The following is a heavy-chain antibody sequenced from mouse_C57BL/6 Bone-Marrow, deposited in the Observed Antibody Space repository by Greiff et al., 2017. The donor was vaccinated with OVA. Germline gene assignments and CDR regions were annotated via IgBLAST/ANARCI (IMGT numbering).Heavy chain of an antibody. CDR1: GYTFTSYW. CDR3: ARGGGSSFYFDY. J-gene: IGHJ2*01. CDR2: IHPNSGST. V-gene: IGHV1-64*01. D-gene: IGHD1-1*01. Sequence: QVQLQQSGAELVKPGASVKLSCKASGYTFTSYWMHWVKQRPGQGLEWIGMIHPNSGSTNYNEKFKSKATLTVDKSSSTAYMQLSSLTSEDSAVYYCARGGGSSFYFDYWGQGTTLTVSS.